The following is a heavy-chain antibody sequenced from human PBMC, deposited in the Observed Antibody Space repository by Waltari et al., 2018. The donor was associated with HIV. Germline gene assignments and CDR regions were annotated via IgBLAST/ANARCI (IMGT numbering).Heavy chain of an antibody. CDR2: MYYYNGKS. D-gene: IGHD5-12*01. CDR3: AAREYNSGSLDY. Sequence: QMQLQESGPGLVKPSETLSLTCTVSRGSIRSNNYYWGWIRQPPGKGLEWIGSMYYYNGKSNYNPSLKSRVTISLDTSKNQFSLKLNSVTAADTAVYYCAAREYNSGSLDYWGQGALITVSS. V-gene: IGHV4-39*01. J-gene: IGHJ4*02. CDR1: RGSIRSNNYY.